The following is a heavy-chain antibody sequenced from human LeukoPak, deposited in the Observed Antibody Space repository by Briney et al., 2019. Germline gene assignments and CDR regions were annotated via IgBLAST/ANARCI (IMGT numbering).Heavy chain of an antibody. CDR1: GFTFSTYS. CDR2: ISGDSNTI. V-gene: IGHV3-48*01. Sequence: GGSLRLSCAASGFTFSTYSMIWVRQAPGKGLEWLSYISGDSNTIHYADSVKGRFTVSRDNAKNSLYLQLNSLRAEDTAVYYCARDRHSSVDYWGQGTLVTVSS. J-gene: IGHJ4*02. D-gene: IGHD3-22*01. CDR3: ARDRHSSVDY.